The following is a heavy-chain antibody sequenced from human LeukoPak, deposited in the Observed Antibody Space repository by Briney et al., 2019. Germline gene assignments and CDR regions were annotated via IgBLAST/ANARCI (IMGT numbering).Heavy chain of an antibody. V-gene: IGHV4-34*01. CDR3: AHNHDFWSGYLAY. J-gene: IGHJ4*02. Sequence: SETLSLTCAVYGGSFSGYYWSWIRQPPGKGLEWIGEINHSGSTNYNPSLKSRVTISVDTSKNQFSLKLSSVTAADTAVYYCAHNHDFWSGYLAYWGQGTLVTVSS. CDR2: INHSGST. D-gene: IGHD3-3*01. CDR1: GGSFSGYY.